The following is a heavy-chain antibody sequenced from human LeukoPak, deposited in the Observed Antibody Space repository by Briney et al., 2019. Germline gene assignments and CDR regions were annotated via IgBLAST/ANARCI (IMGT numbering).Heavy chain of an antibody. CDR2: IYYSGST. D-gene: IGHD3-10*01. J-gene: IGHJ4*02. Sequence: SQTLSLTCTVSGGSISSGDYYWRWIRQPPGKGLEWIGYIYYSGSTYYNPSLKSRVNISVETSQNQFSLKLSSVTAGDKAVYYCASGGGYYADYWGQGTLVTVSS. CDR1: GGSISSGDYY. CDR3: ASGGGYYADY. V-gene: IGHV4-30-4*01.